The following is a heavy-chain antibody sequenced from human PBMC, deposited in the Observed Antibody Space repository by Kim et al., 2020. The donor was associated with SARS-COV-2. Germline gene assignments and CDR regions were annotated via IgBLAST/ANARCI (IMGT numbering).Heavy chain of an antibody. V-gene: IGHV3-74*01. D-gene: IGHD6-13*01. Sequence: ADSGKGRLAIDRDNAKNTLYLQMNSLGAGDTAVYYCVREGYSSSRFWGFDYWGQGTLVTVSS. J-gene: IGHJ4*02. CDR3: VREGYSSSRFWGFDY.